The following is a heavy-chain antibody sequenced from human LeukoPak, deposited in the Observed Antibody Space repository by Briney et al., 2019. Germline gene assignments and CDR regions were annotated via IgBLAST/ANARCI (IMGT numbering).Heavy chain of an antibody. CDR1: SGSINSFP. J-gene: IGHJ3*02. V-gene: IGHV4-4*08. Sequence: SETVSLTCTVSSGSINSFPWRWLPQPPGGGLEWIGYTYTRGSTNDNHSQNSRITISRDTSKNQYLLKRTSVAAADTVKYYCARQYIYGDPPSFDIWGQGTMVTVSS. CDR3: ARQYIYGDPPSFDI. D-gene: IGHD4-17*01. CDR2: TYTRGST.